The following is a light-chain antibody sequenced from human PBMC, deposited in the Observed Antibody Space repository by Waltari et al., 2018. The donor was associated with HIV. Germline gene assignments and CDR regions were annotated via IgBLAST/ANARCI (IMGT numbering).Light chain of an antibody. CDR2: KDT. CDR3: QSSDTSGTY. CDR1: ALPQLF. Sequence: FELTQPPSMSVSPGQTARITCSGDALPQLFAYWFQQKSGQAPVLLIFKDTERQTGIPARFSGSSSGTVATLTIGGGRAEDEADYYCQSSDTSGTYFGGGTKLTVL. V-gene: IGLV3-25*03. J-gene: IGLJ2*01.